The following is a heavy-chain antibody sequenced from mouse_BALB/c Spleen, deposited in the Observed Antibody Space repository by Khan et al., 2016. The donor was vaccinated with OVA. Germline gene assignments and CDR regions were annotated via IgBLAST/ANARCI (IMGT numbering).Heavy chain of an antibody. J-gene: IGHJ3*01. CDR1: GYSITSDYA. CDR3: ARSLIYYYGSSPY. D-gene: IGHD1-1*01. CDR2: ISYSGST. Sequence: EVQLVESGPGLVKPSQSLSLTCTVTGYSITSDYAWNWIRQFPGNKLEWMGYISYSGSTSYNPSLKSRISINRDTSKNQFFLQLNSVTTEDTATYYCARSLIYYYGSSPYWGQGTLVTVSA. V-gene: IGHV3-2*02.